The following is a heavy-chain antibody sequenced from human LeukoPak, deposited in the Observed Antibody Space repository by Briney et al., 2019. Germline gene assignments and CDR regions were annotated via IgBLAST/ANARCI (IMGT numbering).Heavy chain of an antibody. CDR1: GGTFSSYA. V-gene: IGHV1-69*13. CDR2: IIPIFGTA. J-gene: IGHJ4*02. CDR3: ARDMSVSGYYDSCGYFAY. Sequence: SVKVSCKASGGTFSSYAISLVRQAPGQGLEWMGGIIPIFGTANYAQKFQGRVTITADESTSTAYMELSSLRSEDTAVYYCARDMSVSGYYDSCGYFAYWGQGTLVTVSS. D-gene: IGHD3-22*01.